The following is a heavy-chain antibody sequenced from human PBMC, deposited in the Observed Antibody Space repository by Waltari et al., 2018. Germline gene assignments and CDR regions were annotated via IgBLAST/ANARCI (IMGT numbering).Heavy chain of an antibody. CDR1: GGTFGSYD. CDR2: IIPILGAA. Sequence: QMQLVQSGAEVKKPGSSVKVSCKASGGTFGSYDVSWVRQAPGQGLEWMGGIIPILGAANYAQKFQGRVTINADESTNTAHMELSSLTSDDTAVYFCARDRPWIVAAGSYYNGMDVWGQGTTVTVS. CDR3: ARDRPWIVAAGSYYNGMDV. D-gene: IGHD6-13*01. J-gene: IGHJ6*02. V-gene: IGHV1-69*01.